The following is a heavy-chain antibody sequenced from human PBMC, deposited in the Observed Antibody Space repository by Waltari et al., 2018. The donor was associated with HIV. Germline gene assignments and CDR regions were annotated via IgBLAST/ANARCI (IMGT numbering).Heavy chain of an antibody. Sequence: QMRLQESGPGLVQPSEPLSLTCNVSGRSITSSSNFLGWIRQPPWKALGWIGRTYNDGSTQYDSSLKDSSLKTRVTISLATSRNLFSLELTSVTATDTAIYYCASSYTYVVWGAVDTWGQGTLVTVSS. J-gene: IGHJ3*02. CDR1: GRSITSSSNF. CDR3: ASSYTYVVWGAVDT. D-gene: IGHD3-16*01. V-gene: IGHV4-39*02. CDR2: TYNDGSTQYDSS.